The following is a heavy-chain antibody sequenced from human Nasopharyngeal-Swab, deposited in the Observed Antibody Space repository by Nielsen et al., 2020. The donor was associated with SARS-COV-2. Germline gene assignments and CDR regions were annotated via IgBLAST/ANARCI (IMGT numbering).Heavy chain of an antibody. Sequence: GGSLRLSCTASGFTFSAYWMYWVRQAPGKGLEWVANIKQDGSEKYYVDSVKGRFTISRDNAKNSLYLQMNSLRAEDTAVYYCARDMVRFPGRYYGMDVWGQGTTVTVSS. CDR2: IKQDGSEK. CDR3: ARDMVRFPGRYYGMDV. CDR1: GFTFSAYW. D-gene: IGHD3-3*01. J-gene: IGHJ6*02. V-gene: IGHV3-7*01.